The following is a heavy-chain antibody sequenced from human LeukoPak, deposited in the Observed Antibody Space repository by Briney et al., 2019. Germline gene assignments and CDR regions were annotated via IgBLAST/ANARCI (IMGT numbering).Heavy chain of an antibody. CDR3: ARVDMKYYGSGLDAFDI. CDR2: ISAYNGNT. CDR1: GYTFTSYG. V-gene: IGHV1-18*01. D-gene: IGHD3-10*01. J-gene: IGHJ3*02. Sequence: ASVKVSCKASGYTFTSYGISWVRQAPGQGLEWMGWISAYNGNTNYAQKLQGRVTMTTDTSTSTAYMELRSLRSDDTAVYYCARVDMKYYGSGLDAFDIWGQGTMVTVSS.